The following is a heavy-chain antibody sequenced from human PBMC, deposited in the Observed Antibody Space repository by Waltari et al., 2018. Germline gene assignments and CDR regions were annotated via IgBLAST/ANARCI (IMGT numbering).Heavy chain of an antibody. V-gene: IGHV1-2*02. J-gene: IGHJ5*02. CDR1: GYTFTGYY. Sequence: QVQLVQSGAEVKKPGASVKVSCKASGYTFTGYYMHRVRQTPGQGLEWMGWINPNSVGTNYAQKFQGRVTMTRDTSISTAYMELSRLRSDDTAVYYCANGYCSGGSCIFDPWGQGTLVTVSS. CDR3: ANGYCSGGSCIFDP. D-gene: IGHD2-15*01. CDR2: INPNSVGT.